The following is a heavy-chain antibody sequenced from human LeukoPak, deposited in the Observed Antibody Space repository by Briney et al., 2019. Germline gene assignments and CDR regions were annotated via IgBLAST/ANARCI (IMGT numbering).Heavy chain of an antibody. Sequence: GGSLRLSCAASGFTFNTYGMNWVRQAPGKGLEWVSAISGSGGSTYYADSVKGRFTISRDNSKNTLYLQMHSLRAEDTAVYYCAELGITMIGGVWGKGTTVTISS. V-gene: IGHV3-23*01. J-gene: IGHJ6*04. CDR3: AELGITMIGGV. CDR1: GFTFNTYG. D-gene: IGHD3-10*02. CDR2: ISGSGGST.